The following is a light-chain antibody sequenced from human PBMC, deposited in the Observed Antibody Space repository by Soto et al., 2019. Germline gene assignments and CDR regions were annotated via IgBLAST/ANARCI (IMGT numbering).Light chain of an antibody. V-gene: IGLV2-11*01. CDR1: SSDVGGYNY. CDR2: DVK. Sequence: QSALTQPRSVSGSPEQSVTISCTGTSSDVGGYNYVSWYQQHPGRAPRVMIYDVKTRPSGVPDRFSGSKSGNTASLTISELQAEDEADYYCCSYAGDYTFVFGTGTKVTVL. J-gene: IGLJ1*01. CDR3: CSYAGDYTFV.